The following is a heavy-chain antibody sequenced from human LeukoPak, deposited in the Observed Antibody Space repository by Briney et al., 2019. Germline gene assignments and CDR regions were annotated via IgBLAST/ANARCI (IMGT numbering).Heavy chain of an antibody. CDR1: GFTFTNYA. J-gene: IGHJ4*02. V-gene: IGHV3-30-3*01. CDR2: ISYDGTNK. D-gene: IGHD2-21*02. Sequence: GGSLRLSRAASGFTFTNYALHWVRQAPGKGLEWVAVISYDGTNKYYADSVKGRFTISRDNSKNTLSLQMNSLRAEDTALYYCARGFVLGAAKNYFDYWGQGALVTVSS. CDR3: ARGFVLGAAKNYFDY.